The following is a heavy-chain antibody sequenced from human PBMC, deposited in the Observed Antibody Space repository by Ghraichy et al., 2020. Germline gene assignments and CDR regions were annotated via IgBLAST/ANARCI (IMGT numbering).Heavy chain of an antibody. CDR1: GFTFSSYG. CDR2: ISYDGSNK. J-gene: IGHJ4*02. D-gene: IGHD1-26*01. Sequence: GSLRLSCAASGFTFSSYGMHWVRQAPGKGLEWVAVISYDGSNKYYADSVKGRFTISRDNSKNTLYLQMNSLRAEDTAVYYCAKEVGAMAYFDYWGQGTLVTVSS. V-gene: IGHV3-30*18. CDR3: AKEVGAMAYFDY.